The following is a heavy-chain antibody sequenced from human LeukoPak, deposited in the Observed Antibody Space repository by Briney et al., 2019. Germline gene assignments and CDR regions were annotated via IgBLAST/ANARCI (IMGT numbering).Heavy chain of an antibody. J-gene: IGHJ4*02. CDR2: INPNSGGT. D-gene: IGHD3-3*01. CDR1: GYTFTGYY. V-gene: IGHV1-2*02. Sequence: ASVKVSSTASGYTFTGYYMHWVRQAPGQGLEWMGWINPNSGGTNYAQNFQGRVTITRDTSISTAYMELSRLRSDDTAVYYCARDYTIFGVVPEYYFDYWGEGTLVTVSS. CDR3: ARDYTIFGVVPEYYFDY.